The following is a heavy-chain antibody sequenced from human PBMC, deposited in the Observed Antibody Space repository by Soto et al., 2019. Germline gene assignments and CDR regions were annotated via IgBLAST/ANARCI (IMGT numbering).Heavy chain of an antibody. CDR3: ARDLENYDFWSGYPNFDY. Sequence: GGSLRLSCAASGFTFSSYSMNWVRQAPGKGLEWVSYISSSSSTIYYADSVKGRFTISRDNAKNSLYLQMNSLRGEDTAVYYCARDLENYDFWSGYPNFDYWGQGTLVTVSS. J-gene: IGHJ4*02. D-gene: IGHD3-3*01. V-gene: IGHV3-48*01. CDR1: GFTFSSYS. CDR2: ISSSSSTI.